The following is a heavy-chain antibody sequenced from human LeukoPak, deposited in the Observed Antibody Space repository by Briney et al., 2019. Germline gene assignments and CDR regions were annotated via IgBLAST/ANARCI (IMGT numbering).Heavy chain of an antibody. CDR3: ARAPYY. CDR2: INPSGGTT. Sequence: ASVKVSCKASGYTFTNYYIHWVRQAPGQGLEWMGLINPSGGTTNCAQKFQGRVTMTRDMSTTTVYMHLSSLRSEDTAVYYCARAPYYWGQGTLVTVSS. CDR1: GYTFTNYY. V-gene: IGHV1-46*01. J-gene: IGHJ4*02.